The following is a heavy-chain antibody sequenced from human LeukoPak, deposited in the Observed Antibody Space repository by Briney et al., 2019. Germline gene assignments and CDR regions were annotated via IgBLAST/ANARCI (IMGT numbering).Heavy chain of an antibody. J-gene: IGHJ5*01. Sequence: SETLSLTCTVSGYSITSGYFWGWIRQPPGKGLEWIGYIYYSGSTNYNPSLKSRVTISVDTSKNQFSLKLSSVTAADTAVYYCARESRYSSSWFDYWGQGTLVTVSS. D-gene: IGHD6-13*01. CDR1: GYSITSGYF. V-gene: IGHV4-61*01. CDR3: ARESRYSSSWFDY. CDR2: IYYSGST.